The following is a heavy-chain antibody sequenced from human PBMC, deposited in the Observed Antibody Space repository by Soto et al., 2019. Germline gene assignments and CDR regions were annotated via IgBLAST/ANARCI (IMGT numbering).Heavy chain of an antibody. D-gene: IGHD6-19*01. Sequence: EVQLVESGGGLVQPGRSLRLSCAASGFTFDDYAMHWVRQAPGKGLEWVSGISWNSGSIGYADSVKGRFTISRDNAKNSLYLQMNSLRAEDTALYYCAKGHPKSPSGWYPEWAFDIWGQGTMVTVSS. CDR3: AKGHPKSPSGWYPEWAFDI. J-gene: IGHJ3*02. CDR1: GFTFDDYA. CDR2: ISWNSGSI. V-gene: IGHV3-9*01.